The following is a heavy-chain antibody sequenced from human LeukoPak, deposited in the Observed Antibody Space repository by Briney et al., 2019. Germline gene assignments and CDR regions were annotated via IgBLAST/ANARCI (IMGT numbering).Heavy chain of an antibody. Sequence: PSGTLSLTCAVSGGSISSSNWWSWVRQPPGKGLEWIGEIYHSGSTNYNPSLKSRVTISVDTSKKQFSLKLSSVTAADTAVYYCAGYGSGSYSISKAAFTIWGQGTMVTVSS. J-gene: IGHJ3*02. V-gene: IGHV4-4*02. D-gene: IGHD3-10*01. CDR1: GGSISSSNW. CDR2: IYHSGST. CDR3: AGYGSGSYSISKAAFTI.